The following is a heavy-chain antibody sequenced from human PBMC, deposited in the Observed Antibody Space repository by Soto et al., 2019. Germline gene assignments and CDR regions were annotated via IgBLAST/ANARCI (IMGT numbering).Heavy chain of an antibody. CDR3: VRYCSTTLCNGVATRTFDY. CDR1: GFTFASYV. V-gene: IGHV3-48*02. D-gene: IGHD2-2*01. J-gene: IGHJ4*02. CDR2: ISTSGSTV. Sequence: PGGSLRLSCAGSGFTFASYVMTWVRQAPGKGLEWVSYISTSGSTVYYADSVKGRFTISRDNTRNSLYLQMNSLRDEDTALYYCVRYCSTTLCNGVATRTFDYWGQGTLVTVSS.